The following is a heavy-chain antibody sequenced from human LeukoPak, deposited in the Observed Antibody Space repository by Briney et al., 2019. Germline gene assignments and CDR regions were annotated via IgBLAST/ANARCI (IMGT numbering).Heavy chain of an antibody. CDR2: ISSGSDYI. CDR1: GFTFSSYS. J-gene: IGHJ4*02. D-gene: IGHD2-15*01. CDR3: ARQYCSGGSCYLTTDY. V-gene: IGHV3-21*01. Sequence: GGSLRLSCAASGFTFSSYSMDWVRQAPGKGLEWVSLISSGSDYIYYADSVKGRFTISRDNATNSLYLQMNSLRAEDTAVYYCARQYCSGGSCYLTTDYWGQGTLVTISS.